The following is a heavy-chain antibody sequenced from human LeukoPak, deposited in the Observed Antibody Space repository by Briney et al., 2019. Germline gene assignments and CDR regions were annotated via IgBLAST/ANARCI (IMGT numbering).Heavy chain of an antibody. J-gene: IGHJ3*02. D-gene: IGHD3-22*01. CDR2: ISWDGGSA. Sequence: GGSLRLSCAASGFTFDDYAMHWVRQAPGKGLEWVSLISWDGGSAYYADSVKGRFTISRDNSKNSLYLQMNSLRAEDTALYYCAKVSVITMINDAFDIWGQGTMVTVSS. V-gene: IGHV3-43D*03. CDR1: GFTFDDYA. CDR3: AKVSVITMINDAFDI.